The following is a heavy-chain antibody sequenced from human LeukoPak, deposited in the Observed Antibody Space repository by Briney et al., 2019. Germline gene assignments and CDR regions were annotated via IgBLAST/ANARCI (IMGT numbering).Heavy chain of an antibody. D-gene: IGHD6-13*01. J-gene: IGHJ4*02. CDR1: GYTLTELS. CDR3: ATALGGAAAGTISFDY. V-gene: IGHV1-24*01. CDR2: FDPEDGET. Sequence: ASVKVSCKVSGYTLTELSMHWVRQAPGKGLEWMGGFDPEDGETIYAQKFRGRVTMTEDTSTDTAYMELSSLRSEDTAVYYCATALGGAAAGTISFDYWGQGTLVTVSS.